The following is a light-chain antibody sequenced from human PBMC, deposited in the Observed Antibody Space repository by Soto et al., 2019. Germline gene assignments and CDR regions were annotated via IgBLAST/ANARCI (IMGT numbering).Light chain of an antibody. Sequence: DIQMTQSPSTLSASVGDRVTITCRASQSISSWLAWYQQKPGKAPKLLSYDASKLEIGVTSRFSGSGSETEFTLTIRRLQPDDFATYYCQQYNSYSFGQGTKVDI. CDR3: QQYNSYS. V-gene: IGKV1-5*01. CDR1: QSISSW. J-gene: IGKJ1*01. CDR2: DAS.